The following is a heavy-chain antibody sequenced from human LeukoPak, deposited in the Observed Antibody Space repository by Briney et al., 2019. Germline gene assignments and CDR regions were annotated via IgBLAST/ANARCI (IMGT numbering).Heavy chain of an antibody. D-gene: IGHD3-3*01. CDR1: GFTFSSYG. V-gene: IGHV3-30*18. CDR3: AKDDVLRFLEWKIRNGMEV. J-gene: IGHJ6*04. Sequence: GRSLRLSCAASGFTFSSYGMHWVRQAPGEGLEWVAVISYDGSNKYYADSVKGRFTISRYNSKNTLYPQMNSLRADDTAVYYCAKDDVLRFLEWKIRNGMEVWGYGTTVTVSS. CDR2: ISYDGSNK.